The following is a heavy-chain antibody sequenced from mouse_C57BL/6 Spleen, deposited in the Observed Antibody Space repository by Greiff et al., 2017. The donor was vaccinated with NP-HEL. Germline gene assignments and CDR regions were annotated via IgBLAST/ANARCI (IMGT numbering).Heavy chain of an antibody. CDR2: INPNNGGT. V-gene: IGHV1-26*01. CDR1: GSTFTDYY. J-gene: IGHJ2*01. CDR3: ARALDYENYFDY. D-gene: IGHD6-5*01. Sequence: VQLQQSGPELVKPGASVKISCKASGSTFTDYYMNWVKQSHGKSLEWIGDINPNNGGTSYNQKFKGKATLTVDKSSSTAYMELRSLTSEDSAVYYCARALDYENYFDYWGQGTTLTVSS.